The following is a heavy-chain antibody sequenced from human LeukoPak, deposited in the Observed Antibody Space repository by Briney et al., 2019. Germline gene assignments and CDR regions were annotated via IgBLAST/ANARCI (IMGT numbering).Heavy chain of an antibody. Sequence: PSETLSLTCTVSGDSISSASYYWGWIRQPPGKGLEWIGSIYYAGSTYYNPSLKSRVTISVDASKTQISLKLSSVTAADTAVYYCARQLSRSSWYYFDHWGQGTLVTVSS. CDR2: IYYAGST. D-gene: IGHD6-13*01. J-gene: IGHJ4*02. CDR1: GDSISSASYY. CDR3: ARQLSRSSWYYFDH. V-gene: IGHV4-39*01.